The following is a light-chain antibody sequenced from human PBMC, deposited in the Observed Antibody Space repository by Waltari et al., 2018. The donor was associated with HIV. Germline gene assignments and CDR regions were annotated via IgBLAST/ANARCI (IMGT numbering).Light chain of an antibody. CDR1: QTISSTY. CDR3: QQYIGSPRT. Sequence: EIALTQSPGTLSLSPGERATLPCRASQTISSTYLAWYQQKPGQAPRLLIYGASSRATGIQDRFSGSGSGTDFTLTISSLEPEDCAVYYCQQYIGSPRTFGQGTKVELK. CDR2: GAS. V-gene: IGKV3-20*01. J-gene: IGKJ1*01.